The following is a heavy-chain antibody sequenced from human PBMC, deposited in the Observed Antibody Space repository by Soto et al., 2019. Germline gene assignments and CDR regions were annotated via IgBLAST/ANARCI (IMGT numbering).Heavy chain of an antibody. CDR3: ARAPYYGSGSYSPYFDY. D-gene: IGHD3-10*01. CDR2: ISSSSSYT. Sequence: PGGSLRLSCAASGFTFSDYYMSWIRQAPGKGLEWVSYISSSSSYTNYADSVKGRFTISRDSAKNSLYLQMNSLRAEDTAVYYCARAPYYGSGSYSPYFDYWGQGTLVTVSS. CDR1: GFTFSDYY. V-gene: IGHV3-11*06. J-gene: IGHJ4*02.